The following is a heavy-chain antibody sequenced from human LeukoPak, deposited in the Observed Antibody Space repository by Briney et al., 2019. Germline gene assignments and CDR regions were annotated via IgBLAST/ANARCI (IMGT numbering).Heavy chain of an antibody. J-gene: IGHJ3*02. CDR3: ASSPIVVVPAAIRGRDFDI. CDR1: GGSISSGDYS. D-gene: IGHD2-2*02. V-gene: IGHV4-30-4*08. Sequence: PSETLSLTCTVSGGSISSGDYSWSWIRQPPGKGLEWIGYIYYSGSTYYNPSLKSRVTISVDTSKNQSSLKLSSVTAADTAVYYCASSPIVVVPAAIRGRDFDIWGQGTMVTVSS. CDR2: IYYSGST.